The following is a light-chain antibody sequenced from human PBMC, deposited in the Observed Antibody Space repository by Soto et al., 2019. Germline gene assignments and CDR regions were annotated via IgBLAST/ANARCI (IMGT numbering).Light chain of an antibody. Sequence: DIQMTQSPSTLSASVGDRVTITCRASQSISSWLAWYQQKPGKAPKLLIYKASSLESGVPSGFSGSGAGTEVTLTISSLQPDDFATDYCQQYNILYTFGQGTKLEIK. CDR1: QSISSW. J-gene: IGKJ2*01. CDR3: QQYNILYT. V-gene: IGKV1-5*03. CDR2: KAS.